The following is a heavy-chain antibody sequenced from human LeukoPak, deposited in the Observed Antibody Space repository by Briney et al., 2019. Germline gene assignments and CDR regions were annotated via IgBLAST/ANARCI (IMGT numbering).Heavy chain of an antibody. CDR2: VSNDGTYT. CDR3: AITVDCRATTDCYSYFHH. CDR1: GFTFSSYF. J-gene: IGHJ1*01. Sequence: GGSLRLSCAASGFTFSSYFMHWVRQAPGKGLVWVSRVSNDGTYTEYADSVKGRFSISRDNAKDTLYLQVNSLRAEDTAVYYCAITVDCRATTDCYSYFHHWGQGTLVTVSS. V-gene: IGHV3-74*03. D-gene: IGHD2-21*02.